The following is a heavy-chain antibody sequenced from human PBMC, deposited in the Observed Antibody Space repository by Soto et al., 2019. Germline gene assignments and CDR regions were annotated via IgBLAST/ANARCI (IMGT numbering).Heavy chain of an antibody. D-gene: IGHD3-22*01. J-gene: IGHJ3*02. CDR2: ISSNGGNT. CDR3: VNGAFYDSEVRTFDI. Sequence: GGSLRLSCSASGFTFSSYAMHWVRQAPGKGLEYVSGISSNGGNTYYADSVKGRLTISRDNSKNTLYLQMSSLKAEDTDLYYCVNGAFYDSEVRTFDIWGQGTMVTVSS. CDR1: GFTFSSYA. V-gene: IGHV3-64D*06.